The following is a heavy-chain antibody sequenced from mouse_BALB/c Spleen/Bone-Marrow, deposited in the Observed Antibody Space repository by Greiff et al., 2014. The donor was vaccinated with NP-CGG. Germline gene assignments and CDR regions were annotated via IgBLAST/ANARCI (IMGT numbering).Heavy chain of an antibody. V-gene: IGHV1-80*01. Sequence: VQLQQSGAELVRPGSSVKISCKASGYAFSSYWMNWVKQRPGQGLEWIGQIYPGDGDTNYNGKFKGKATLTADKSSSTAYMQLSSLTSEDSAAYFCARWITTVVAPYVMDYWGQGTSVTVSS. CDR2: IYPGDGDT. J-gene: IGHJ4*01. D-gene: IGHD1-1*01. CDR1: GYAFSSYW. CDR3: ARWITTVVAPYVMDY.